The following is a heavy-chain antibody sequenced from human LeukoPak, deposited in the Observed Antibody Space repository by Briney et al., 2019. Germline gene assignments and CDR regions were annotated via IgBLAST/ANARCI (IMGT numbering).Heavy chain of an antibody. CDR3: AKGPMDYSNHLFDS. CDR2: ISGSGVST. CDR1: GSTFSNHA. Sequence: GGSLRLSCAASGSTFSNHAMNWVRQAPGKGLEWVSVISGSGVSTNYAESVKGRFTISRDNSRNTVYVQMNSLRAEDTAVYYCAKGPMDYSNHLFDSWGQGILVTVSS. V-gene: IGHV3-23*01. J-gene: IGHJ5*01. D-gene: IGHD4-11*01.